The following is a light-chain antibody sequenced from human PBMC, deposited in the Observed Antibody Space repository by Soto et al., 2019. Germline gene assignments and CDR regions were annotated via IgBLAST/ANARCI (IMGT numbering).Light chain of an antibody. CDR1: QSLSSN. Sequence: EIVLTQSPATLSLSPGERATLSCRASQSLSSNFAWYQQRPGQAPRLLIYDVSNRATGIPARFSGSGSGPDFTLTISSLEPEDFAVYYCQQRSNWPWTFGRGTKVDIK. V-gene: IGKV3-11*01. J-gene: IGKJ1*01. CDR3: QQRSNWPWT. CDR2: DVS.